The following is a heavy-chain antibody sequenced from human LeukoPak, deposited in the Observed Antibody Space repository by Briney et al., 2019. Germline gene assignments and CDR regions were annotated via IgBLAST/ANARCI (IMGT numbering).Heavy chain of an antibody. CDR3: TSGVVPPDAFDI. J-gene: IGHJ3*02. Sequence: GGSLRLSCAASGFTFSNAWMSWVRQAPGKGLEWVGRIKSKTDGGTTDYAAPVKGRFTISRDDSKNTLYLQMNSLKTEDTAVYYCTSGVVPPDAFDIWGQGTMVTVSS. D-gene: IGHD2-2*01. CDR1: GFTFSNAW. V-gene: IGHV3-15*01. CDR2: IKSKTDGGTT.